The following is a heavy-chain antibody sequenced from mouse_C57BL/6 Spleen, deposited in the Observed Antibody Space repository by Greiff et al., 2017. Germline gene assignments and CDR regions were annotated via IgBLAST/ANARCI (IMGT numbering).Heavy chain of an antibody. D-gene: IGHD1-1*01. Sequence: QVQLQQPGAELVKPGASVKLSCKASGYTFTSYWMHWVKQRPRQGLEWIGKIHPTSGSTNYNEKFKIKATLTVDKSSSTAYMQLSSLTSEDSAVYYCASGDEYYEPRWYFDVWGTGTTVTVSA. V-gene: IGHV1-64*01. CDR3: ASGDEYYEPRWYFDV. CDR2: IHPTSGST. J-gene: IGHJ1*03. CDR1: GYTFTSYW.